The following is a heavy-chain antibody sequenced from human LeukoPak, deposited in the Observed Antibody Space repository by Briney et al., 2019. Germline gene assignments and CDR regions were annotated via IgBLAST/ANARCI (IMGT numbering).Heavy chain of an antibody. CDR1: GFTFDDYG. CDR2: IYGGGTT. Sequence: GESLNISCAASGFTFDDYGMSWVRQAPGKGLEWVSVIYGGGTTYYADSVKGRFTISRDNFKHTLFLQMNSLRAEDTAVYYCARGPGYISGWYYFDYWGQGTLVTVSS. V-gene: IGHV3-53*01. CDR3: ARGPGYISGWYYFDY. J-gene: IGHJ4*02. D-gene: IGHD6-13*01.